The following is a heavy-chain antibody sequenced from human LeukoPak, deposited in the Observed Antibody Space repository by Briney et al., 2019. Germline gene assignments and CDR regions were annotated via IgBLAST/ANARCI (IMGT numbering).Heavy chain of an antibody. J-gene: IGHJ4*02. CDR3: AKDLWLHRSYYFDY. V-gene: IGHV3-23*01. D-gene: IGHD3-9*01. CDR2: ISGSGGST. CDR1: GFTFSSYW. Sequence: PGGSLRLSCAASGFTFSSYWMSWVRQAPGKGLEWVSAISGSGGSTYYADSVKGRFTISRDNSKNTLYLQMNSLRAEDTAVYYCAKDLWLHRSYYFDYWGQGTLVTVSS.